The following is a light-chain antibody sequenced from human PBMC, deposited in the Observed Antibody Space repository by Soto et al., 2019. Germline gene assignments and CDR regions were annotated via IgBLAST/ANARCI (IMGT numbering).Light chain of an antibody. Sequence: DIQMTQSPSTLSASVGDRVTITCRASQTVNSWLAWYQQRPGKAPKVLIYKASTLQGGVPSRFSGSGSGKEFTLTISSLQPDDCATYYFQQYNLYPLSFGAGTRVEI. CDR1: QTVNSW. J-gene: IGKJ4*01. V-gene: IGKV1-5*03. CDR3: QQYNLYPLS. CDR2: KAS.